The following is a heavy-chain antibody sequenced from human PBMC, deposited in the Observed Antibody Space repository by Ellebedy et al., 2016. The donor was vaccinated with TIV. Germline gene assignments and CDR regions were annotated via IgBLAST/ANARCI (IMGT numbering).Heavy chain of an antibody. J-gene: IGHJ5*02. CDR2: IYQDGGVQ. Sequence: GESLKISCAASGFSFRSYWMSWVRQAPGKGLEWVANIYQDGGVQYYVDSVKGRFTISRDNTDNSLFLQMTSLRAEDTAVYYCARRGSYGDYAVQINSWFDTWGRGTLAAVSS. V-gene: IGHV3-7*01. CDR3: ARRGSYGDYAVQINSWFDT. D-gene: IGHD4-17*01. CDR1: GFSFRSYW.